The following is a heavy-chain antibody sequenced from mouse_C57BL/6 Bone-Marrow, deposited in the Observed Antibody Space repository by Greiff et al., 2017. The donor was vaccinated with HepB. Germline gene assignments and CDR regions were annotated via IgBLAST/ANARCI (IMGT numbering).Heavy chain of an antibody. Sequence: QVQLQQPGTELVKPGASVKLSCKASGYTFTSYWMHWVKQRPGQGLEWIGNINPSNGGTNYNEKFKSKATLTVDKSSSTAYMQLSSLTSEDSAVYYGSRRGGLLCAYYAMDYWGKGPSFTVSS. D-gene: IGHD2-3*01. CDR2: INPSNGGT. CDR3: SRRGGLLCAYYAMDY. CDR1: GYTFTSYW. J-gene: IGHJ4*01. V-gene: IGHV1-53*01.